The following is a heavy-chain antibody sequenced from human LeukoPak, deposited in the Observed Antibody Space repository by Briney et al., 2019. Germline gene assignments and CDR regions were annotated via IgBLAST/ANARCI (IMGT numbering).Heavy chain of an antibody. CDR1: GGSISSYY. J-gene: IGHJ4*02. Sequence: SETLSLTCTVSGGSISSYYWSWIRQPAGKGLEWIGRIHTSGSTNYNPSLKSRVTMSVDTSKNQFSLKLSSVTAADTAVYYCARDGVAAAGAPTYYFDYWGQGTLVTVSS. D-gene: IGHD6-13*01. CDR2: IHTSGST. CDR3: ARDGVAAAGAPTYYFDY. V-gene: IGHV4-4*07.